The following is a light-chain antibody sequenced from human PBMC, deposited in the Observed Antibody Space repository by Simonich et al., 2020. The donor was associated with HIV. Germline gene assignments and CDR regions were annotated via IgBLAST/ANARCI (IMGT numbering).Light chain of an antibody. CDR3: SSYTSSSTLV. J-gene: IGLJ2*01. V-gene: IGLV2-14*01. CDR2: YVS. Sequence: QSALPQPASVSGSPGQSITLSCTGTSSDVGGYNYVSWYQQHPGKAPKLLIYYVSKRPSGVSNRFSGSKSGNTASLTISGLQAEDEADYYCSSYTSSSTLVFGGGTKLTVL. CDR1: SSDVGGYNY.